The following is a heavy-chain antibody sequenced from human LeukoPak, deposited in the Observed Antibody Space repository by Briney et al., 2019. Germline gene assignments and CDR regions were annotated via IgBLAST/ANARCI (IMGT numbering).Heavy chain of an antibody. D-gene: IGHD5-12*01. J-gene: IGHJ4*02. CDR1: GLTFSDYY. CDR3: AIAKPVEMATITGWGTTVDY. Sequence: GGSLRLSCAASGLTFSDYYMSWIRQAPGKGLEWVSYISSSGSTIYYADSVKGRFTISRDNAKNSLYLQMNSLRAEDTAVYYCAIAKPVEMATITGWGTTVDYWGQGTLVTVSS. CDR2: ISSSGSTI. V-gene: IGHV3-11*01.